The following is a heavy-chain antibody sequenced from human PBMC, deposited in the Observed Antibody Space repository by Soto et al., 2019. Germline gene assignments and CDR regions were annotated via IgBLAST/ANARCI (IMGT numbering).Heavy chain of an antibody. D-gene: IGHD6-6*01. CDR1: GGSFSGYY. Sequence: TSETLSLTCAVYGGSFSGYYWSWIRQPPGKGLEWIGEINHHGGTNYTPSLKSRVTISLDTSNNQFSLKLSSMTAADTAVYYFARASYSSSRGYFYYYMDVWGKGTTVTVSS. CDR3: ARASYSSSRGYFYYYMDV. CDR2: INHHGGT. J-gene: IGHJ6*03. V-gene: IGHV4-34*01.